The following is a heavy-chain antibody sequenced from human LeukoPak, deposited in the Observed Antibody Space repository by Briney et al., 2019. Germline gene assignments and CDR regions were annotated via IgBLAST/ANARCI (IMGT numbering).Heavy chain of an antibody. CDR1: GFTFTDYF. V-gene: IGHV3-11*01. CDR2: ISSRGDTI. CDR3: ARDFWDYGGDY. J-gene: IGHJ4*02. D-gene: IGHD4-23*01. Sequence: PGGSLRLSCVASGFTFTDYFMSWIRQAPGEGLEWVSYISSRGDTIFYADSVKGRFTISRDNAKNSLYLQMNSLRAEDTAVYYCARDFWDYGGDYWGQGTTVTVSS.